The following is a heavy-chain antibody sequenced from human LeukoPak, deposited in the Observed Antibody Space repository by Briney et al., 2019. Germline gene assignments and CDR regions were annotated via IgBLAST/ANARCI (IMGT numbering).Heavy chain of an antibody. V-gene: IGHV4-34*01. CDR1: GGSFSGYY. CDR2: INHSGST. J-gene: IGHJ4*02. Sequence: PSETLSLTCAVYGGSFSGYYWSWIRQPPGKGLEWIGEINHSGSTNYNPSLKSRVTISVDTSKNQFSLKLISVTAADTAVYYCARIHHYYGSGSYYKLNDYWGQGTLVTVSS. CDR3: ARIHHYYGSGSYYKLNDY. D-gene: IGHD3-10*01.